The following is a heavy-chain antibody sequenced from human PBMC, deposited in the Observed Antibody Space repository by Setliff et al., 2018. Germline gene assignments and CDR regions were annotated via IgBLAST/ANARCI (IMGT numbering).Heavy chain of an antibody. CDR1: DFSVSSNYY. CDR3: ARTSSGRYSDL. J-gene: IGHJ2*01. Sequence: PSETLSLTCAVSDFSVSSNYYWGWIRQPPGKGLEWIANVYYSGSTYYSPSLKSRVTMSVDTSKNQFSLNLYSVTAADTAVYYCARTSSGRYSDLWGRGTLVTVSS. CDR2: VYYSGST. V-gene: IGHV4-38-2*01.